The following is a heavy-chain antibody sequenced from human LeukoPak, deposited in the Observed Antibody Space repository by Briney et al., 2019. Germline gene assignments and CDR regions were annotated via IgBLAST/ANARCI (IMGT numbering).Heavy chain of an antibody. J-gene: IGHJ4*02. V-gene: IGHV3-11*01. D-gene: IGHD7-27*01. CDR1: GFTFSDHY. CDR2: LSNTGSDI. CDR3: ARGHWGLDY. Sequence: GGSLRISCAVSGFTFSDHYTTWIRQAPGKGLEYISYLSNTGSDISYADSVKGRFSISRDNAKNALYLQMNSLRAEDTAMYYCARGHWGLDYWGQGTLVTVSS.